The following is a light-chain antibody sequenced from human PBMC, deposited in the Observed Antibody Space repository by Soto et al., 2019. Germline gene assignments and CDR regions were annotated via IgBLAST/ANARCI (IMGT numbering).Light chain of an antibody. CDR3: QQYKT. J-gene: IGKJ5*01. CDR1: QSVSSSY. V-gene: IGKV3-20*01. CDR2: GAS. Sequence: EIVLTQSPGTLSLSPGERATLSCRASQSVSSSYLAWYQQKPGQAPRLLIYGASSRATGIPDRFSGSGSGTDCTLTISRLEPEDFAVYYCQQYKTFGQGTRLEIK.